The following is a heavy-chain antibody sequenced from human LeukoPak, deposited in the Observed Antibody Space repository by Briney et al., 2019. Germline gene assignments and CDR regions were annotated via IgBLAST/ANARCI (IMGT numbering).Heavy chain of an antibody. CDR1: SNSISSGDYY. D-gene: IGHD6-13*01. CDR2: IYTSGST. Sequence: PSETLSLTCTVSSNSISSGDYYWSWIRQPAGKGLEWIGRIYTSGSTNYNPSLKSRVTISVDTSKNQFSLKLSSVTAADTAVYYCARAGGFWSSSSFRRYYGEYLFDYWGQGTLVTVSS. CDR3: ARAGGFWSSSSFRRYYGEYLFDY. V-gene: IGHV4-61*02. J-gene: IGHJ4*02.